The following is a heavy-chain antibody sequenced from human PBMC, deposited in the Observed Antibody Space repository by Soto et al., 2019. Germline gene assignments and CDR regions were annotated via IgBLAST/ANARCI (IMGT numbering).Heavy chain of an antibody. J-gene: IGHJ6*02. CDR3: AKDLGYDFWSGYPDYYYYGMDV. V-gene: IGHV3-30*18. CDR1: GFTFSSYS. CDR2: ISYDGSNK. D-gene: IGHD3-3*01. Sequence: PGGSLRLSCAASGFTFSSYSMHRVRQAPGEGLEWVAVISYDGSNKYYADSVKGRFTISRDNSKNTLYLQMNSLRAEDTAVYYCAKDLGYDFWSGYPDYYYYGMDVWGQGTTVTVSS.